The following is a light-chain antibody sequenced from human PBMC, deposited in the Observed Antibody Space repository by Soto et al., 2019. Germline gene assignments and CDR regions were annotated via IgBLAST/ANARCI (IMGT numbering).Light chain of an antibody. CDR1: QTISSW. V-gene: IGKV1-5*03. J-gene: IGKJ5*01. CDR2: KAS. Sequence: DIQMTQSPSTLSGSVGDRVTITCRASQTISSWLAWYQQKPGKAPKLLIYKASTLKSGVPSRFSGSWSGTEFTLTISSLQPEDFAIYYCQQTFGKPLVTFGQGTRLDI. CDR3: QQTFGKPLVT.